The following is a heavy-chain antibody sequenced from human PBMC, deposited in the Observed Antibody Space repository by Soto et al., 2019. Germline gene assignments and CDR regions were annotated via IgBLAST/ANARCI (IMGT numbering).Heavy chain of an antibody. Sequence: ETLSLTCAVSGASVRSYHWSWIRQAAGKGLEWIGRVQMSGTTNYNPSLKTRVTMSLDTSKNEVSLRMTSVTAADTAVYFCAKDRSTMRWFDPWGQGILVTVSS. V-gene: IGHV4-4*07. CDR3: AKDRSTMRWFDP. D-gene: IGHD1-1*01. CDR2: VQMSGTT. CDR1: GASVRSYH. J-gene: IGHJ5*02.